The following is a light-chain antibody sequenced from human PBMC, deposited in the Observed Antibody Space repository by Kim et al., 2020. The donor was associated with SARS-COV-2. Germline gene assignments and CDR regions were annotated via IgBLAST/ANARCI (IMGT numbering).Light chain of an antibody. CDR2: EDN. Sequence: NFMLTQPHSVSESPGKTVTISCTRSNGSIASNYVQWYQQRPGSAPTTVIYEDNQRPSGVPDRFSGSIDSSSNSASLTISGLKTEDEADYYCQSYDSSNLNWVFGGGTQLTVL. CDR3: QSYDSSNLNWV. CDR1: NGSIASNY. V-gene: IGLV6-57*04. J-gene: IGLJ3*02.